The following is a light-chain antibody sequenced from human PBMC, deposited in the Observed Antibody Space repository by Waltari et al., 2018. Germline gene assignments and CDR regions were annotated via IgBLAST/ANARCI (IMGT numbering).Light chain of an antibody. Sequence: QSALTQPASVSGSPGQSITISCTGTSSDVGSYNLVSWYEQHPGKAPKFMIYEVSKRPSGVSNRFSGSKSGNTASLTSAGLQAEDEADYYCCSYAGSSTFVVFGGGTKLTVL. CDR3: CSYAGSSTFVV. V-gene: IGLV2-23*02. CDR2: EVS. CDR1: SSDVGSYNL. J-gene: IGLJ2*01.